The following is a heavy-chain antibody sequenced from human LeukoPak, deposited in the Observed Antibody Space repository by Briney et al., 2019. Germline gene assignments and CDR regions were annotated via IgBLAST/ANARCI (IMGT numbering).Heavy chain of an antibody. V-gene: IGHV4-39*01. CDR2: IYYSGST. CDR1: GGSISSSSYY. CDR3: ARRDAYDSSGYYYGDDAFDI. Sequence: PSETLSLTCTVSGGSISSSSYYWGWIRQPPGTGLEWIGSIYYSGSTYYNPSLKSRVTISVDTSKNQFSLKLSSVTAADTAVYYCARRDAYDSSGYYYGDDAFDIWGQGTMVTVSS. D-gene: IGHD3-22*01. J-gene: IGHJ3*02.